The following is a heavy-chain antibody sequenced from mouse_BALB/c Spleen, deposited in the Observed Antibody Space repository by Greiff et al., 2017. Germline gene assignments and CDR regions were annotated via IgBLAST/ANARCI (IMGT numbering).Heavy chain of an antibody. CDR1: GFNIKDTY. Sequence: EVQLQQSGAELVKPGASVKLSCTASGFNIKDTYMHWVKQRPEQGLEWIGRIDPANGNTKYDPKFQGKATITADTSSNTAYLQLSSLTSEDTAVYYCAPIYDGYPSFDYWGQGTTLTVSS. CDR3: APIYDGYPSFDY. D-gene: IGHD2-3*01. J-gene: IGHJ2*01. CDR2: IDPANGNT. V-gene: IGHV14-3*02.